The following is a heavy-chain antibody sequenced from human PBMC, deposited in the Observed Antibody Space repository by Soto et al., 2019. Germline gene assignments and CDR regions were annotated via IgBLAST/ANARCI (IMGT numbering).Heavy chain of an antibody. CDR2: LSGSGIST. CDR3: AKDLGSCSSPNFHDHYMDV. V-gene: IGHV3-23*01. CDR1: GFTFSNNA. J-gene: IGHJ6*03. Sequence: EVQLLESGGGLVQRGGSLRLSGAASGFTFSNNAMSWVRQAPGKGLEWVSALSGSGISTFYADSVKGRFTVSRDNSKSTLYLQINSLRAEDTAVYYCAKDLGSCSSPNFHDHYMDVWGKGTTVTVSS. D-gene: IGHD2-2*01.